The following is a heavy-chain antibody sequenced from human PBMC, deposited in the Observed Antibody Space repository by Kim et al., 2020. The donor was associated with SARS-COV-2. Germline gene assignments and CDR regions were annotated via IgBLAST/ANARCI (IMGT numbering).Heavy chain of an antibody. Sequence: ASVKVSCKASGYTFTSYGISWVRQAPGQGLEWMGWISAYNGNTNYAQKLQGRVTMTTDTSTSTAYMELRSLRSDDTAVYYCAREVDDILTGPVLWFDPWGQGTLVTVSS. CDR1: GYTFTSYG. CDR3: AREVDDILTGPVLWFDP. D-gene: IGHD3-9*01. V-gene: IGHV1-18*01. CDR2: ISAYNGNT. J-gene: IGHJ5*02.